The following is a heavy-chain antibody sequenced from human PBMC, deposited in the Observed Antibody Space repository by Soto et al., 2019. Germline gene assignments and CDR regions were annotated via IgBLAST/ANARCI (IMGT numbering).Heavy chain of an antibody. V-gene: IGHV1-69*13. CDR1: GGTFSSYA. Sequence: GASVKVSCKASGGTFSSYAISWVRQAPGQGLELMGGIIPIFGTANYAQKFQGRVTITADESTSTAYMELSSLRSEDTAVYYCARGRDWNHEYYHYYYYGMDVWGQGTTVTVYS. J-gene: IGHJ6*02. D-gene: IGHD1-1*01. CDR3: ARGRDWNHEYYHYYYYGMDV. CDR2: IIPIFGTA.